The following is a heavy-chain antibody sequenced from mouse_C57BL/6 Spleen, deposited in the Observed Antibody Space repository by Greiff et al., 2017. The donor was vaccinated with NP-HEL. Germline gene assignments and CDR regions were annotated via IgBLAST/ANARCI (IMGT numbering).Heavy chain of an antibody. Sequence: QVQLQQPGAELVRPGSSVKLSCKASGYTFTSYWMPWVKQRPIQGLEWIGNIDPSDSETHYNQKFKDKATLTVDKSSSTAYMQLSSLTSEDSAVYYCARSLDYDYGYAMDYWGQGTSVTVSA. D-gene: IGHD2-4*01. V-gene: IGHV1-52*01. J-gene: IGHJ4*01. CDR1: GYTFTSYW. CDR3: ARSLDYDYGYAMDY. CDR2: IDPSDSET.